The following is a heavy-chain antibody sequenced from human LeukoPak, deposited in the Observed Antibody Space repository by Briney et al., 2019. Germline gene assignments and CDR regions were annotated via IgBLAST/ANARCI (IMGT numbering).Heavy chain of an antibody. CDR2: ISGSGGST. D-gene: IGHD4-11*01. V-gene: IGHV3-23*01. CDR1: GFTFSSYA. J-gene: IGHJ4*02. CDR3: ASRLTTHDY. Sequence: GGSLRLSCAASGFTFSSYAMSWVRQAPGKGLEWVSVISGSGGSTYYADSVKGRFTISRDNAKNTLYLQVNSLRAEDTAVYYCASRLTTHDYWGQGTLVTVSS.